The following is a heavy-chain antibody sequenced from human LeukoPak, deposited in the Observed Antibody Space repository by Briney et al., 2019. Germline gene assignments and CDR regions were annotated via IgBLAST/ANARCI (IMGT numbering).Heavy chain of an antibody. CDR1: GGSFSGYY. CDR3: ARASYYDFWSGYYGPDAFDI. D-gene: IGHD3-3*01. J-gene: IGHJ3*02. Sequence: PSETLSLSCAVYGGSFSGYYWSWIRQPPGKVLELIGEINHSGSTNYNPSLKSRVTISVDTSKNQFSLKLSSVTAADTAVYYCARASYYDFWSGYYGPDAFDIWGQGTMVTVSS. CDR2: INHSGST. V-gene: IGHV4-34*01.